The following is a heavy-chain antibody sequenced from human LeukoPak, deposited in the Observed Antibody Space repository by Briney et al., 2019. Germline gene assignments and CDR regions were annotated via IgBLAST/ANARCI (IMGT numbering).Heavy chain of an antibody. V-gene: IGHV3-23*01. J-gene: IGHJ4*02. CDR2: LVGGSRST. D-gene: IGHD1-26*01. CDR1: GFTFNNNA. Sequence: GGSLSLSCAASGFTFNNNAMSWLGQVPGKGREGFSGLVGGSRSTYYADSVKGRFTISRDNSKNTLYLQMNTLRAEDTAVYYCAKWDRWEPLQGGCDYWGQGTLVTVSS. CDR3: AKWDRWEPLQGGCDY.